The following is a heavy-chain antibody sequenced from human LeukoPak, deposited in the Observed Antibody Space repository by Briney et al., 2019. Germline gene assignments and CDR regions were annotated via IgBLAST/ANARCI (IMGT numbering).Heavy chain of an antibody. Sequence: GGSLRLSCAASGFTFSSYAMSWVRQAPGKGLEWVSSISSSSSYIYYADSVKGRFTISRDNAKNSLYLQMNSLRAEDTAVYYCARARGIAVAGTYALGFDYWGQGTLVTVSS. CDR2: ISSSSSYI. J-gene: IGHJ4*02. D-gene: IGHD6-19*01. CDR1: GFTFSSYA. V-gene: IGHV3-21*01. CDR3: ARARGIAVAGTYALGFDY.